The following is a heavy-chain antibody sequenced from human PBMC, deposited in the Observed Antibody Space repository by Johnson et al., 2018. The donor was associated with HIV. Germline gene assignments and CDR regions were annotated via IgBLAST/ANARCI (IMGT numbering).Heavy chain of an antibody. Sequence: VQLVESGGGLVQPGGSLRLSCAASGFIFSSYAMHWVRQGPGKRLEFVSAISSNGGSTYYANSVKGIFTISRDNSKNTLYLQMNSLRAEDTAVYYCAILPEWELSPEVFDIWGQGTMVTVSS. CDR1: GFIFSSYA. V-gene: IGHV3-64*01. J-gene: IGHJ3*02. CDR3: AILPEWELSPEVFDI. D-gene: IGHD1-26*01. CDR2: ISSNGGST.